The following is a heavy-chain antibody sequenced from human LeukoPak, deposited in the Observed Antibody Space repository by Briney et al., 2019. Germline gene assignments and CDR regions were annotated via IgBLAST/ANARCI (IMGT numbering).Heavy chain of an antibody. V-gene: IGHV4-39*07. J-gene: IGHJ4*02. Sequence: SETLSLTCTVSGGSISSSSYYWGWIRQPPGKGLEWIGSIYYSGSTYYNPSLKSRVTISVDTSKNQFSLKLSSVTAADTAVYYCARGNEPYGFFDYWGQGTLVTVSS. CDR2: IYYSGST. D-gene: IGHD4-17*01. CDR3: ARGNEPYGFFDY. CDR1: GGSISSSSYY.